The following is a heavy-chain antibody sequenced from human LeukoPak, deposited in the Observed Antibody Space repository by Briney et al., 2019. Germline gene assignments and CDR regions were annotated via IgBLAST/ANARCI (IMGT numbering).Heavy chain of an antibody. CDR3: AKDVKYNWNYIDY. V-gene: IGHV3-53*05. Sequence: GGSLRLSCAASGFIVSSKYMSWVRQAPGKGLEWVSVIYSGGSTYYADSVKGRFTISRDNSKNTLYLQMNSLRAEDTALYYCAKDVKYNWNYIDYWGQGALVTVSS. CDR2: IYSGGST. J-gene: IGHJ4*02. CDR1: GFIVSSKY. D-gene: IGHD1-20*01.